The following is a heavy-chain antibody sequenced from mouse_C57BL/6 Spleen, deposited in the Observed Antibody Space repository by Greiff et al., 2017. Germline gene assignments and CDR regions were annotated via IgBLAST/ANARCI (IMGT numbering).Heavy chain of an antibody. J-gene: IGHJ1*03. CDR1: GYTFTDYY. CDR3: ARWSRYFDV. CDR2: IYPGSGNT. V-gene: IGHV1-76*01. Sequence: VQLQQSGAELVRPGASVKLSCKASGYTFTDYYINWVKQRPGQGLEWIARIYPGSGNTYYNEKFKGKATLTAEKSSSTAYMQLSSLTSEDSAVYFCARWSRYFDVWGTGTTVTVSS.